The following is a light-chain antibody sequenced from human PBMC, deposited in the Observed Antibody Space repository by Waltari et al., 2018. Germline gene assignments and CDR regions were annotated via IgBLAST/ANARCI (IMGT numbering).Light chain of an antibody. J-gene: IGKJ2*01. Sequence: DIQLTQSPSSLSGSVGDRVTITCRASQSISTYLAWFQQKPGKAPKSLIYAASRLQSEVPSRFSGSGSGTEFTLTISNLQPEDFATYYCHHYDDYPYTFGQGTKLEIK. V-gene: IGKV1-16*01. CDR1: QSISTY. CDR3: HHYDDYPYT. CDR2: AAS.